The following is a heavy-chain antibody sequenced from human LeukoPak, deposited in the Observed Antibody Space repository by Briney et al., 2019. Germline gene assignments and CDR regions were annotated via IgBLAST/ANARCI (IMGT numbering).Heavy chain of an antibody. CDR1: GFTVSSTY. CDR3: ARVDYYGPGMDV. D-gene: IGHD3-10*01. Sequence: GGSLRLSCAASGFTVSSTYMSWVRQAPGKGLEWVSLIYSDGATYYADSVKGRFTISRDNSKNTLYLQMNSLRAEDTAVYYCARVDYYGPGMDVWGQGTTVTVSS. CDR2: IYSDGAT. J-gene: IGHJ6*02. V-gene: IGHV3-53*05.